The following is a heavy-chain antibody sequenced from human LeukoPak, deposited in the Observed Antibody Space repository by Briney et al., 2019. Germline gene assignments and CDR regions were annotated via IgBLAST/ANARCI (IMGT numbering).Heavy chain of an antibody. CDR3: ARGGEGLLESPTDAFDV. CDR1: GGTFSSYA. V-gene: IGHV1-69*04. CDR2: IIPILGIA. Sequence: SVKVSCKASGGTFSSYAISWVRQAPAQGLEWMGRIIPILGIANYAQKFQGRVTITADKSTSTAYMELNSLRSEDTAVYYCARGGEGLLESPTDAFDVWGQGTMVTVSS. J-gene: IGHJ3*01. D-gene: IGHD3-3*01.